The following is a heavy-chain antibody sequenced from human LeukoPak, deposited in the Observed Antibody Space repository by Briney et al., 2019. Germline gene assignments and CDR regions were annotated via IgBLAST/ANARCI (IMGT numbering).Heavy chain of an antibody. CDR2: IKSNTDGGTI. CDR1: GAIFSKAW. J-gene: IGHJ6*02. V-gene: IGHV3-15*01. CDR3: STPDLLSFGEDV. Sequence: GGSLRLSCAASGAIFSKAWMSWVRQAPGKGLEWVGRIKSNTDGGTIDYATPVKGRFTISRDDLKNTLSLEMNSLKTEDTAVYYCSTPDLLSFGEDVWGQGTTVTVSS. D-gene: IGHD3-10*01.